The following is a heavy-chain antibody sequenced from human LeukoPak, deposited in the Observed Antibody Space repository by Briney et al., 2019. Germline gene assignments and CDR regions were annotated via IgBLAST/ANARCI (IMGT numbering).Heavy chain of an antibody. CDR1: GGSISSYY. Sequence: SETLSLTCTVSGGSISSYYWSWIRQSPGKGLEWIGYKSHSGSANYNPSLKSRVTISVDTSKNQFFLKLSSVTAADTAVYYCARALDSSGYYYNWFDPWGQGTLVTVPS. CDR3: ARALDSSGYYYNWFDP. D-gene: IGHD3-22*01. CDR2: KSHSGSA. V-gene: IGHV4-59*01. J-gene: IGHJ5*02.